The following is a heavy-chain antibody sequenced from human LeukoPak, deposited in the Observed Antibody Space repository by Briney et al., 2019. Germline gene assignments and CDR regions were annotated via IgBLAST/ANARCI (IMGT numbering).Heavy chain of an antibody. Sequence: SVKVSCKASGGTFSSYAISWVRQAPGQGLGWMGRIIPIFGTANYAQKFQGRVTITTDESTSTAYMELSSLRSEDTAVYYCARVDGGIDFDYWGQGTLVTVSS. D-gene: IGHD2-15*01. V-gene: IGHV1-69*05. CDR1: GGTFSSYA. J-gene: IGHJ4*02. CDR3: ARVDGGIDFDY. CDR2: IIPIFGTA.